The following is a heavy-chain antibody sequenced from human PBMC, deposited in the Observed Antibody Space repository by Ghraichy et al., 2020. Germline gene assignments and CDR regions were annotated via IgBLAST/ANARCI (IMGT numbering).Heavy chain of an antibody. CDR3: ARGGGFGEFEDY. CDR2: INHSGST. V-gene: IGHV4-34*01. CDR1: GGSFSGYY. D-gene: IGHD3-10*01. J-gene: IGHJ4*02. Sequence: GSLRLSCAVYGGSFSGYYWSWIRQPPGKGLEWIGEINHSGSTNYNPSLKSRVTISVDTSKNQFSLKLSSVTAADTAVYYCARGGGFGEFEDYWGQGTLVTVSS.